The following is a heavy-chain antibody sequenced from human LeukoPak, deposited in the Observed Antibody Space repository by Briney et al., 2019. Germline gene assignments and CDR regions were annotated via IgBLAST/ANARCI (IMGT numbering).Heavy chain of an antibody. D-gene: IGHD3-10*01. V-gene: IGHV3-30*18. CDR2: ISYDGGNK. CDR3: AKETYYYGSGTYSQAIQH. CDR1: GFTFSTYG. Sequence: GGSLRLSCAAPGFTFSTYGMHWVRQAPGKGLEWVAVISYDGGNKHYADSVKGRFTISRDNSKNTLYLQMNSLRTEDTAVYYCAKETYYYGSGTYSQAIQHWGQGTLVTVSS. J-gene: IGHJ1*01.